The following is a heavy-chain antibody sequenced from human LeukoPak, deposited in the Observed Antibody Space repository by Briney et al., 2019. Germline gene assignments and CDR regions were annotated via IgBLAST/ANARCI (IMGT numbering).Heavy chain of an antibody. D-gene: IGHD3-10*01. CDR2: ISYDGSNK. CDR1: GFTFSSYA. J-gene: IGHJ5*02. V-gene: IGHV3-30*04. Sequence: GSLRLSCAASGFTFSSYAMHWVRQAPGKGLEWVAVISYDGSNKYYADSVKGRFTISRDNSKNTLYLQMNSLRAEDTAVYYCARDRHYYGSGSENWFDPWGQGTLVTVSS. CDR3: ARDRHYYGSGSENWFDP.